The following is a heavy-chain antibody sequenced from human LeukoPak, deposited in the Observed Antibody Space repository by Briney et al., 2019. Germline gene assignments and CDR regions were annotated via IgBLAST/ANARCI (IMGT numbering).Heavy chain of an antibody. V-gene: IGHV4-4*09. Sequence: SETLSLTCTVSGGSISSYYWSWIRQPPGKGLEWIGYIYTSGSTNYNPSLKSRVTISVDTSKNQFSLKLSSVTAADTAVYYCARVVPAYCSSTSCYNLGEYYFDYWGQGTLVTVSS. CDR1: GGSISSYY. CDR2: IYTSGST. CDR3: ARVVPAYCSSTSCYNLGEYYFDY. J-gene: IGHJ4*02. D-gene: IGHD2-2*02.